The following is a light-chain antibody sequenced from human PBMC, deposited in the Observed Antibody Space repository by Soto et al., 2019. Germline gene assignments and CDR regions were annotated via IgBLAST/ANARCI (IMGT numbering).Light chain of an antibody. Sequence: QSVLTQPHSASGSLGQSVTLSCTGTSGDVGAYNYVSWYQQHPGIAPKLMIFRVTKRPSGVPDRFSGSKSGNTASLTVSGLQTEDEADYYCCSYTGGNSVVFGGGTKLTVL. V-gene: IGLV2-8*01. J-gene: IGLJ2*01. CDR1: SGDVGAYNY. CDR3: CSYTGGNSVV. CDR2: RVT.